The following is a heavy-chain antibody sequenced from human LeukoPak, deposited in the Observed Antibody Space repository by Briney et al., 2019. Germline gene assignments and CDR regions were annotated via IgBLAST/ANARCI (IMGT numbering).Heavy chain of an antibody. CDR1: GYSFTSYW. V-gene: IGHV5-51*01. J-gene: IGHJ4*02. CDR2: IYPSNSDT. D-gene: IGHD3-3*01. Sequence: GESLQISCKGFGYSFTSYWIAWVRQMPGKGLEWMGLIYPSNSDTKYSPSLQGQVTISADKSISTAYLQWSNLKASDTAMYYCARRYTIFGVVTIDYWGQGTLVTVSS. CDR3: ARRYTIFGVVTIDY.